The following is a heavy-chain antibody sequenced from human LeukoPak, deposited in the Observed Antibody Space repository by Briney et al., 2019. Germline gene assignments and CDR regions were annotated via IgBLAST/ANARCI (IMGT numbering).Heavy chain of an antibody. D-gene: IGHD7-27*01. CDR1: GYNLTSYW. V-gene: IGHV5-51*03. J-gene: IGHJ3*02. CDR2: IYPGDSDT. CDR3: ARLGRASDAFDI. Sequence: KPGESLKISCRCSGYNLTSYWIGWVRQMPGKGLEWMGIIYPGDSDTIYSPSFQRQVTIPADKSISTAYLQCSSLKASDTAMYYCARLGRASDAFDIWGQGTMVTVSS.